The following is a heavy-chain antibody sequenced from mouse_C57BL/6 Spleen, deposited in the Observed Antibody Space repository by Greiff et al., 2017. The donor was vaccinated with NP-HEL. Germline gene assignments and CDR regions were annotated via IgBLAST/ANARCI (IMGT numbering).Heavy chain of an antibody. V-gene: IGHV1-4*01. CDR2: INPSSGYT. Sequence: VKLQQSGAELARPGASVKMSCKASGYTFTSYTMHWVQQRPGQGLEWIGYINPSSGYTKYNQKFKDKATLTADKSSSTAYMQLSSLTSEDSAVYYCARSTAQATHEYWGQGTTLTVSS. CDR1: GYTFTSYT. J-gene: IGHJ2*01. CDR3: ARSTAQATHEY. D-gene: IGHD3-2*02.